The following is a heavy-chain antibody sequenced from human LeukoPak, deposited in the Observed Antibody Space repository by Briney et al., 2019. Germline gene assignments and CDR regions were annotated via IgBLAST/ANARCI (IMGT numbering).Heavy chain of an antibody. V-gene: IGHV1-18*01. Sequence: GASVKVSCKASGYRFTTYGISWVRQAPGQGLEWVGWCNAYSGNTDYTENLQGRVTMATDTSTATAYMELRSLRSDDTAVYYCVFGECSSTSCYPRRDYWGQGTLVTVSS. J-gene: IGHJ4*02. CDR1: GYRFTTYG. CDR2: CNAYSGNT. CDR3: VFGECSSTSCYPRRDY. D-gene: IGHD2-2*01.